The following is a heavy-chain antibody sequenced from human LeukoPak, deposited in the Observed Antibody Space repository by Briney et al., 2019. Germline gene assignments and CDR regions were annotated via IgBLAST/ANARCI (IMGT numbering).Heavy chain of an antibody. D-gene: IGHD6-13*01. CDR1: GFTFDGYA. CDR2: ISWSGGSI. CDR3: AKDSNPEYSSSWKSGNWFDP. Sequence: GGSLRLSCAASGFTFDGYAMHWVRQAPGKGLEWVSGISWSGGSIGYADSVKGRFTISRDNAKNSLYPQMNSLRAEDTALYYCAKDSNPEYSSSWKSGNWFDPWGQGTLVTVSS. V-gene: IGHV3-9*01. J-gene: IGHJ5*02.